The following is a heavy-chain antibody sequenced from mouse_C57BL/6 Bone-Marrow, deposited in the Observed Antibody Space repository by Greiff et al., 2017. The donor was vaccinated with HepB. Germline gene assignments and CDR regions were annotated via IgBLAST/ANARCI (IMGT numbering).Heavy chain of an antibody. CDR2: IYPRSGNT. D-gene: IGHD1-1*01. V-gene: IGHV1-81*01. CDR1: GYTFTSYG. CDR3: ARVTTVWYFEV. J-gene: IGHJ1*03. Sequence: VKLQQSGAELARPGASVKLSCKASGYTFTSYGISWVKQRTGQGLEWIGEIYPRSGNTYYNEKFKGKATLTADKSSSTAYMELRSLTSEDSAVYFCARVTTVWYFEVWGTGTTVTVSS.